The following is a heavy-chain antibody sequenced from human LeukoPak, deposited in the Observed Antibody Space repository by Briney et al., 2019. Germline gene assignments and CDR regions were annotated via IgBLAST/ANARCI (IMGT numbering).Heavy chain of an antibody. CDR3: ARHRVGVTLFDP. Sequence: SETLSLTCTVSGGSISSYYWSWIRQPPGKGLEWIGYIYSSGSTNYNPSLKSRVTISVDTSKNQLSLKLSSVTAADTAVYYCARHRVGVTLFDPWGQGTLVTVSS. D-gene: IGHD1-26*01. V-gene: IGHV4-4*09. CDR1: GGSISSYY. CDR2: IYSSGST. J-gene: IGHJ5*02.